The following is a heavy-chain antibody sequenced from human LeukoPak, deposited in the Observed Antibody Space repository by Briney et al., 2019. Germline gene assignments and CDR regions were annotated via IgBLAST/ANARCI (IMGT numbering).Heavy chain of an antibody. J-gene: IGHJ4*02. CDR1: GFTFSSYA. Sequence: PGGSLRLSCAASGFTFSSYAMSWVRQAPGKGLEWVSAISGSGGSTYYADSVKGRFTISRDNSKNTLYLQMNNLRAEDTAVYYCARARGYSYGYSDFWGRGTLVTVSS. CDR2: ISGSGGST. CDR3: ARARGYSYGYSDF. D-gene: IGHD5-18*01. V-gene: IGHV3-23*01.